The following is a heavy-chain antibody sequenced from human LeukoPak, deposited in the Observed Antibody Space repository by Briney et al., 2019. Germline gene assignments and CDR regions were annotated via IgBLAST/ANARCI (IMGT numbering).Heavy chain of an antibody. CDR3: AKDPRRYSRTGGYFDY. Sequence: GRSLRLSCAASGFTFSNYGMHWVRQAPGRGLEWVAFISYDGSNKYYADSVKGRFTISRDNSKNTLYLQMNSLRAEDTAVYYCAKDPRRYSRTGGYFDYWGQGTLVTVSS. D-gene: IGHD6-13*01. J-gene: IGHJ4*02. CDR2: ISYDGSNK. CDR1: GFTFSNYG. V-gene: IGHV3-30*18.